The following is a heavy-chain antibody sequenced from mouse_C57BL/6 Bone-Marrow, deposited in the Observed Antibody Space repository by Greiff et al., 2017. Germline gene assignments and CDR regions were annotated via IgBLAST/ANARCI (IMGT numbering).Heavy chain of an antibody. D-gene: IGHD2-5*01. J-gene: IGHJ3*01. V-gene: IGHV1-53*01. CDR1: GYTFTSYW. CDR2: INPSNGGT. Sequence: QVQLQQSGTELVKPGASVKLSCKASGYTFTSYWMHWVKQRPGQGLEWIGNINPSNGGTNYNEKFKSKATLTVDKSSSTAYMQLSSLTSEDSAVYYCARKPAYYSNFWFAYCGQGTLVTVSA. CDR3: ARKPAYYSNFWFAY.